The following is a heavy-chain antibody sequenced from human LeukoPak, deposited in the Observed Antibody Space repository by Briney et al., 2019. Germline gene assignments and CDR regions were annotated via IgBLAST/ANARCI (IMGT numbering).Heavy chain of an antibody. J-gene: IGHJ4*02. D-gene: IGHD5-12*01. CDR3: ARDRGYTQDY. CDR1: GFTFSSYW. CDR2: VNSDGSST. Sequence: TGGSLGLSCAASGFTFSSYWMHWVRQAPGKGLVWVSRVNSDGSSTSYAGSVKGRFTISRDNAKNTLYLQVNSLRAEDTAVYYCARDRGYTQDYWGQGTLVTVSS. V-gene: IGHV3-74*01.